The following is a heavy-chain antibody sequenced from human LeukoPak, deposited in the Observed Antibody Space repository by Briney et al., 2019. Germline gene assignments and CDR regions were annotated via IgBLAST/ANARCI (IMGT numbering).Heavy chain of an antibody. CDR3: ARDDGQLVPPINWFDL. Sequence: GRSLRLSCAASGFTFSSYGMHWVRQAPGKGLEWVAVIWYDGSNKYYADSVKGRFTISRDDSKNTLYLQMNSLRAEDTAVYYCARDDGQLVPPINWFDLWGQGTLVTVSS. CDR2: IWYDGSNK. V-gene: IGHV3-33*01. CDR1: GFTFSSYG. D-gene: IGHD6-13*01. J-gene: IGHJ5*02.